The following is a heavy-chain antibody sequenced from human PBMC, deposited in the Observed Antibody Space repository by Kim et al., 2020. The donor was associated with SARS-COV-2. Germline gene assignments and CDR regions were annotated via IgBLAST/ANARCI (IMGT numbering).Heavy chain of an antibody. V-gene: IGHV1-69*13. CDR1: GGTFSSYA. CDR3: ARDMGYSYGWSPTKFYY. J-gene: IGHJ4*02. D-gene: IGHD5-18*01. Sequence: SVKVSCKASGGTFSSYAISWVRQAPGQGLEWMGGIIPIFGTANYAQKFQGRVTITADESTSTAYMELSSLRSEDTAVYYCARDMGYSYGWSPTKFYYWGQGTLVTVSS. CDR2: IIPIFGTA.